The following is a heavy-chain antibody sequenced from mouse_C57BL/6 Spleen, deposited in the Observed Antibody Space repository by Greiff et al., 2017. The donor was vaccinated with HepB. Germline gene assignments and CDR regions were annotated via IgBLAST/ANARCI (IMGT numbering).Heavy chain of an antibody. CDR2: IYPSDSET. J-gene: IGHJ4*01. CDR1: GYTFTSYW. V-gene: IGHV1-61*01. Sequence: VQLQQPGAELVRPGSSVKLSCKASGYTFTSYWMDWVKQRPGQGLEWIGNIYPSDSETHYNQKFKDKATLTVDKSSSTAYMQLSSLTSEDSAVYYGAREWLLPYYAMDYWGQGTSVTVSS. CDR3: AREWLLPYYAMDY. D-gene: IGHD2-3*01.